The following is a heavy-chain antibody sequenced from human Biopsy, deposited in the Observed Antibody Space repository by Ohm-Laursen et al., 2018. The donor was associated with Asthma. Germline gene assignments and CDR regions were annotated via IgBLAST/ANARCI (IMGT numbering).Heavy chain of an antibody. V-gene: IGHV1-3*01. D-gene: IGHD1-20*01. Sequence: GASVKVSCKASGYTFISYAIHWVRQAPGQRLEWMGWINAGNGNTKYSQKFQGRVTITRDTSASTAYMELSSLRSEDTAVYYCARITSANYYYGMDVWGQGTTVTVSS. CDR2: INAGNGNT. CDR1: GYTFISYA. J-gene: IGHJ6*02. CDR3: ARITSANYYYGMDV.